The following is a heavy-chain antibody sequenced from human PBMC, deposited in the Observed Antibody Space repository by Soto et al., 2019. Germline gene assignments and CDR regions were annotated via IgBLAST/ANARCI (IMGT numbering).Heavy chain of an antibody. J-gene: IGHJ4*02. CDR3: AKGGYTWSSYLDY. Sequence: EVQLVESGGGLVQPGRSLRLSCAASGFTFDDYAMHWVRQAPGKGLEWVSGISWNSGSIDYADSVKCRFTISRDNAKNSLYLQMNSLRAEDTALYYGAKGGYTWSSYLDYWGQGTLVTVSS. CDR1: GFTFDDYA. D-gene: IGHD5-12*01. V-gene: IGHV3-9*01. CDR2: ISWNSGSI.